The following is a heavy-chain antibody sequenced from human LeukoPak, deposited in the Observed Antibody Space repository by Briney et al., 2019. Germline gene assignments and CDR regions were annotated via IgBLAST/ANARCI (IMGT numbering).Heavy chain of an antibody. Sequence: SQTLSLTCTVSGGSIFSVDYYWSWIRQPPGKGLEWIGYIYYSGSTYYNPSLKSRVTISVDTSKNQFSLKLSSVTAADTAVYYCATGSSGWYYFDYWGQGTLVTVPS. J-gene: IGHJ4*02. CDR3: ATGSSGWYYFDY. CDR1: GGSIFSVDYY. V-gene: IGHV4-30-4*01. D-gene: IGHD6-19*01. CDR2: IYYSGST.